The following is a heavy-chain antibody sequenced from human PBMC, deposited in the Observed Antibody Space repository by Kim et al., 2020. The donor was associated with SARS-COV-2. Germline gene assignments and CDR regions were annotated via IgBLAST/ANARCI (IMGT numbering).Heavy chain of an antibody. D-gene: IGHD1-20*01. CDR3: VVDGMSGPRIHNAFDI. CDR1: GYVFIDYY. CDR2: INPRSGDT. V-gene: IGHV1-2*06. J-gene: IGHJ3*02. Sequence: ASVKVSCKASGYVFIDYYMHWVRQAPGQGLEWMGRINPRSGDTDYAQKFQGRVTMTRDTSISTAYMELSRLGSDDTAVYYCVVDGMSGPRIHNAFDIWGQGTKVTVSS.